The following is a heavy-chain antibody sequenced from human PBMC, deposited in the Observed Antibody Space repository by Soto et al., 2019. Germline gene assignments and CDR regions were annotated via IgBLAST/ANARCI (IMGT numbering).Heavy chain of an antibody. CDR1: GYSFTGHY. V-gene: IGHV1-2*02. J-gene: IGHJ6*02. CDR2: VNLNTGGT. CDR3: ARDPSSFLGRVYGMDV. Sequence: QVQHVQSGAEVKKPGDSVKVSCKASGYSFTGHYMHWVRRAPGQGLEWMGWVNLNTGGTDYAQEFQGRVTMTTATSIRTVYLDVTRPKFDDTAIYYCARDPSSFLGRVYGMDVWGQGTAVTVSS.